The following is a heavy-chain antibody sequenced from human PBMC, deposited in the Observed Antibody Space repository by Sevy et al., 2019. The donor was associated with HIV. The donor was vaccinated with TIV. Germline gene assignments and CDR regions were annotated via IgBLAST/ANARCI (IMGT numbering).Heavy chain of an antibody. J-gene: IGHJ6*02. Sequence: ASVKVSCKASGYTFTGYYMHWVRQAPGQGLEWMGWINPNSGGTNYAQKFQGRVTMTRDTSISTAYMELGRLRSDDTAVYYCARDRLARIFGDSYYYYYYGMDVWGQGTTVTVSS. V-gene: IGHV1-2*02. CDR3: ARDRLARIFGDSYYYYYYGMDV. CDR2: INPNSGGT. D-gene: IGHD3-3*01. CDR1: GYTFTGYY.